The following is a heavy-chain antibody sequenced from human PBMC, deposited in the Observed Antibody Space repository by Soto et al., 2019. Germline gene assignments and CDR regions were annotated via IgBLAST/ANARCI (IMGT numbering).Heavy chain of an antibody. J-gene: IGHJ5*02. CDR3: AKDRYCSSTSCSSLNS. CDR1: GFTVASYT. CDR2: ISGRAGNT. D-gene: IGHD2-2*01. Sequence: PGGALRLSCAASGFTVASYTMTWVRQPPGKGLEWVSVISGRAGNTYYADSVKGRFTISRDNSKNTLYLYMSSLRAEDTALYYCAKDRYCSSTSCSSLNSWGQGTLVTVSS. V-gene: IGHV3-23*01.